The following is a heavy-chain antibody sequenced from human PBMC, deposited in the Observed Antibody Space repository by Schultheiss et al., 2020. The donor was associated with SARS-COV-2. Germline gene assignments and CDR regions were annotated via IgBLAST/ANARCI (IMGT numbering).Heavy chain of an antibody. J-gene: IGHJ6*02. CDR2: IIPIFGTA. CDR1: GGTFSSYA. Sequence: SVKVSCKASGGTFSSYAISWVRQAPGQGLEWMGGIIPIFGTANYAQKFQGRVTITADESTSTAYMELSSLRAGDTAVYYCARVWGHRHYYYGMDVWGQGTTVTVSS. V-gene: IGHV1-69*13. D-gene: IGHD3-16*01. CDR3: ARVWGHRHYYYGMDV.